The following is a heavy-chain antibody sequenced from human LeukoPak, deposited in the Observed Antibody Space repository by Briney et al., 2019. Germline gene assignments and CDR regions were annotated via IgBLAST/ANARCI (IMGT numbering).Heavy chain of an antibody. D-gene: IGHD6-19*01. V-gene: IGHV4-38-2*02. CDR3: ARASSGWYTRAWFDP. Sequence: SETLSLTCSVSGYSISSGHYWVWIRQPPGRVLEWIGSVYRSGTAYYNPSLKSRVTISVDTSKNHFYLNLTSVTAADTAVYYCARASSGWYTRAWFDPWGQGILVTVSS. J-gene: IGHJ5*02. CDR1: GYSISSGHY. CDR2: VYRSGTA.